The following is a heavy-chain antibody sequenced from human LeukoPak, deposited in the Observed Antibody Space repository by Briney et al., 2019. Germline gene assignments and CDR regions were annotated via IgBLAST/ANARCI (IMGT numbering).Heavy chain of an antibody. D-gene: IGHD3-16*02. CDR3: AKESPGNSLYDYVWGSYRAEYYYYMDV. J-gene: IGHJ6*03. CDR2: ISSSSSYI. Sequence: GGSLRLSCAASGFTFSSYSMNWVRQAPGKGLEWVSSISSSSSYIYYADSVKGRFTISRDNAKNSLYLQMNSLRAEDTAVYYCAKESPGNSLYDYVWGSYRAEYYYYMDVWGKGTTVTVSS. V-gene: IGHV3-21*01. CDR1: GFTFSSYS.